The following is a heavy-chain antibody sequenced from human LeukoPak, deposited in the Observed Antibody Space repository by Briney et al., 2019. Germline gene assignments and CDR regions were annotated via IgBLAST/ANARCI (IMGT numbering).Heavy chain of an antibody. CDR3: ARRVVNYSGESAFDI. CDR1: DDSISNNRYF. CDR2: INYSGST. Sequence: TSETLSLNCTISDDSISNNRYFWAWIRQPPGKGLEWIGSINYSGSTYYNPSLKSRVTISVDTSKNQFSLKLSSVTAADTAVYYCARRVVNYSGESAFDIWGQGTMVTVSS. V-gene: IGHV4-39*01. D-gene: IGHD2-21*01. J-gene: IGHJ3*02.